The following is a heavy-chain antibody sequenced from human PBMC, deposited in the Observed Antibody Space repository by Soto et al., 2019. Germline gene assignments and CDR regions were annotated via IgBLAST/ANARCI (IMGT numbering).Heavy chain of an antibody. V-gene: IGHV4-39*01. J-gene: IGHJ5*02. CDR2: ISYSGST. Sequence: QRQLQESGPGLLKPSETLSLTCPVSVASLPYTGYYWGWIRQPPGKGLGWIASISYSGSTFYNPSLRSRVTMSVDTSENQFSLKLTSVTATDTAIYYCARHPYSYGSGKSRFDPWGQGTLVTVSS. D-gene: IGHD3-10*01. CDR1: VASLPYTGYY. CDR3: ARHPYSYGSGKSRFDP.